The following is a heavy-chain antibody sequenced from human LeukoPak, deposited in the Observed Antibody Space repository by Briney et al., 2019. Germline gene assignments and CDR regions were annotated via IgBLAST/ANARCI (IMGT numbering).Heavy chain of an antibody. V-gene: IGHV4-34*04. CDR3: ARGPVVPAAMSLFDI. CDR1: GGSFSGYY. D-gene: IGHD2-2*01. CDR2: INHSGST. Sequence: SETLSLTCAVYGGSFSGYYWSWIRQPPGKGLEWIGEINHSGSTNNNPSLKSRATISVDTSKNPFSLKLSSVTAADTAVYYCARGPVVPAAMSLFDIWGQGTMVTVSS. J-gene: IGHJ3*02.